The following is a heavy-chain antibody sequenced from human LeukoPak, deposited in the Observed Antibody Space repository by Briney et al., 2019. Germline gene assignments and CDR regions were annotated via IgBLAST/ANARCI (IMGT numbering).Heavy chain of an antibody. CDR3: TRKYSSSWSFDY. V-gene: IGHV4-59*08. CDR1: GGSISGYY. J-gene: IGHJ4*02. Sequence: KPSETLSLTCTVSGGSISGYYWTWIRQPPGKGLEWIGSVYDSGSTNYNPSLKSRVTISVDTSKNQFSLKLISMTAADTAVYYCTRKYSSSWSFDYWGQGTLVTVSS. D-gene: IGHD6-13*01. CDR2: VYDSGST.